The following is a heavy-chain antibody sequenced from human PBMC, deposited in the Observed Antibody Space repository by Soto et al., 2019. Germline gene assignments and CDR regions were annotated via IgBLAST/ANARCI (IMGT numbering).Heavy chain of an antibody. V-gene: IGHV3-30-3*01. J-gene: IGHJ6*02. D-gene: IGHD5-18*01. CDR2: ISYDGSNK. CDR3: AREGGVDTAMKGYYYGMDV. Sequence: PGGSLRLSCAASGFAFSSYAMHWVRQAPGKWLEWVAVISYDGSNKYYADSVKGRFTISRDNSKNTLYLQMNSLRAEDTAVYYCAREGGVDTAMKGYYYGMDVWGQGTTVTVSS. CDR1: GFAFSSYA.